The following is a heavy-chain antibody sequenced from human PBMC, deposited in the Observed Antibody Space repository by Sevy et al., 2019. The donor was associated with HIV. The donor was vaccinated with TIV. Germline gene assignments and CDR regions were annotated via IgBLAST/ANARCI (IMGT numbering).Heavy chain of an antibody. V-gene: IGHV3-23*01. CDR1: GFTFSNFG. CDR2: ISGSGGTT. D-gene: IGHD2-2*01. J-gene: IGHJ6*02. CDR3: AKGDTSTQYYYYGMDV. Sequence: GGSLRLSCAASGFTFSNFGMSWVRQAPGKGLEWVSTISGSGGTTYYADSMKGRFTISRDNSKKTLYLQMNSLRAEDTALYYCAKGDTSTQYYYYGMDVWGQGTAVTVSS.